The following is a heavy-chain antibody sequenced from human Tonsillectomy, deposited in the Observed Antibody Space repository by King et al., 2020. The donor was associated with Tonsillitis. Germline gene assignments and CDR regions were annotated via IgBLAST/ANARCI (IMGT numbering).Heavy chain of an antibody. CDR2: ISYDGSNK. V-gene: IGHV3-30*18. CDR1: GFTFSSYG. Sequence: VQLVESGGGVVQPGRSLRLSCAASGFTFSSYGMHWVRQAPGKGLEWVAVISYDGSNKYYADSVKGRFTISRDNSKNTLYLQMNSLRAEDTAVYYCAKGHHSHRGGLSGWYYYYGMDVWGQGTTVTVSS. CDR3: AKGHHSHRGGLSGWYYYYGMDV. D-gene: IGHD6-19*01. J-gene: IGHJ6*02.